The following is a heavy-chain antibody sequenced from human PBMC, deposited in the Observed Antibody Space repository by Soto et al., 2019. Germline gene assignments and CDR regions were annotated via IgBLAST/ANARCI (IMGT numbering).Heavy chain of an antibody. Sequence: SVKVSCKASGGTFSSYTISWVRQAPGQGLEWMGRIIPILGIANYAQKFQGRVTITADKSTSTAYMELSSLRSEDTAVYYCARVDILTGYNWFDPWGQGTLVTVSS. CDR1: GGTFSSYT. D-gene: IGHD3-9*01. V-gene: IGHV1-69*02. CDR3: ARVDILTGYNWFDP. J-gene: IGHJ5*02. CDR2: IIPILGIA.